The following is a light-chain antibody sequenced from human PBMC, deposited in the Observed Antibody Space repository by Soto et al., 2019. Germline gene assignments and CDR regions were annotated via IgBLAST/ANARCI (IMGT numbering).Light chain of an antibody. CDR3: QQRSNWPRWT. V-gene: IGKV3-11*01. CDR2: DAS. J-gene: IGKJ1*01. Sequence: EIVLTQSPGTLSLSPGERATLSCRASQTVNSSYLAWYQQKPGQAPRLLIYDASNRATGIPARFSGSGSGTDYSLPISSLEPEDFAVYYCQQRSNWPRWTFGQGTKVDIK. CDR1: QTVNSSY.